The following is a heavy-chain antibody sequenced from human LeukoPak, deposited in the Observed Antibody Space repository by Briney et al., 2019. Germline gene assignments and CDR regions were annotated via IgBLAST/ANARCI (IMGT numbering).Heavy chain of an antibody. Sequence: GDSLRLSCAASGFTFSLYWMHWVRHAPGKGLVWGSRINGDGSSTIYADSVKGRFTISRDNSKNTLYRQMDSLRAEDTALYYCAKGSGINHYHWIDPWGQGTLVT. CDR1: GFTFSLYW. CDR3: AKGSGINHYHWIDP. J-gene: IGHJ5*02. V-gene: IGHV3-74*01. D-gene: IGHD1-14*01. CDR2: INGDGSST.